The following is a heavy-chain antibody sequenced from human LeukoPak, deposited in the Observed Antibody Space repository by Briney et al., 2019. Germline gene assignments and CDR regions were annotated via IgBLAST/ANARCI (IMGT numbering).Heavy chain of an antibody. J-gene: IGHJ4*02. CDR2: IYYSGST. CDR1: GGSISSSSYY. V-gene: IGHV4-39*01. D-gene: IGHD6-19*01. Sequence: PSETLSLTCTVSGGSISSSSYYWGWIRQPPGKGLEWIGSIYYSGSTYYNPSLKSRVTISVDTSKSQFSLKLSSVTAADTAVYYCARHGPGWYYFDYWGQGTLVTVSS. CDR3: ARHGPGWYYFDY.